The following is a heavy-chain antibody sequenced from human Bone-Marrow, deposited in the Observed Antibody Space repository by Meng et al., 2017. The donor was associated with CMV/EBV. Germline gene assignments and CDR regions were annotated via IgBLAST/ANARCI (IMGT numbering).Heavy chain of an antibody. V-gene: IGHV1-18*01. D-gene: IGHD2-2*01. Sequence: ASVKVSCKASGYTFMGYGMSWVRLAPGQGLEWMGWISTYNGDTNYAQKLQGRVTMTTDTSTSTVYMELRSLRSDDTAVYYCARHYCSSTTCYGYFDYWGQGTRVTVSS. CDR3: ARHYCSSTTCYGYFDY. CDR1: GYTFMGYG. CDR2: ISTYNGDT. J-gene: IGHJ4*02.